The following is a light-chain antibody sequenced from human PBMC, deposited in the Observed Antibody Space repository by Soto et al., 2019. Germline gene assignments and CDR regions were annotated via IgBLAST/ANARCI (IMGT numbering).Light chain of an antibody. J-gene: IGLJ2*01. Sequence: QSVLTQPPSVSGAPGQRVTISCTGSISNIGAGYDVHWYQQLPGTAPKLLIYDNSNRPSGVPDRFSGSKSGTSASLAITGLQAEDVADYYCQSYDSSLSSSVFGGGTKLTVL. CDR2: DNS. V-gene: IGLV1-40*01. CDR1: ISNIGAGYD. CDR3: QSYDSSLSSSV.